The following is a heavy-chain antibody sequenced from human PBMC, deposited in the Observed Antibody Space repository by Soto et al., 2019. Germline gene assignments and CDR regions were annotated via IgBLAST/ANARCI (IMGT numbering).Heavy chain of an antibody. V-gene: IGHV1-18*01. Sequence: QVQLVQSGAEVKKPGASVKVSCKASGYTFTSYGISWVRQAPGQGLEWMGWISAYNGNTNDAQKLQGRVTMTTDTSTRTAYMELRSLRSDDTAVYYCARAGGYYGSGSYNPYYYGMDVWGQGTTVTVSS. CDR1: GYTFTSYG. CDR2: ISAYNGNT. D-gene: IGHD3-10*01. J-gene: IGHJ6*02. CDR3: ARAGGYYGSGSYNPYYYGMDV.